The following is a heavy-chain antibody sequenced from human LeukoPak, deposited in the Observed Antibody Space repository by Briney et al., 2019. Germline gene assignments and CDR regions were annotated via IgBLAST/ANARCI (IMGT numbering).Heavy chain of an antibody. V-gene: IGHV1-2*02. J-gene: IGHJ4*02. CDR3: ARQGDYDGNAARY. CDR2: INPNSGGT. Sequence: ASVKVSCKASGYMFTVYYMHWVRQAPGQGLEWMGWINPNSGGTNFAQRFQGRVTMTRDTSISTAYMELSRLTSDDTAVYYCARQGDYDGNAARYWGQGTLVTVSS. D-gene: IGHD4-23*01. CDR1: GYMFTVYY.